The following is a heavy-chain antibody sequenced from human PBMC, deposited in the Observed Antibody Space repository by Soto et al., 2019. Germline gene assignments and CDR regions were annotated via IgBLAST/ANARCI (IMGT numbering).Heavy chain of an antibody. CDR1: GGSISISSYY. Sequence: QLQLQESGPGLVKPSETLSLTCTVSGGSISISSYYWTWIRQPPGKGLEWIGTLHYNGNTFYNSSLKSRVTMSVDTSKGHFSLTLNSVTASDSAVYYCASSYELLWGYSDSWGQGTLVTVSS. V-gene: IGHV4-39*02. J-gene: IGHJ4*02. D-gene: IGHD2-2*01. CDR2: LHYNGNT. CDR3: ASSYELLWGYSDS.